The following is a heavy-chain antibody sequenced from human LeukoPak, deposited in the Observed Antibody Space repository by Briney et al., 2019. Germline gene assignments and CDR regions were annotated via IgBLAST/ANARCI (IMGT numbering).Heavy chain of an antibody. J-gene: IGHJ3*02. D-gene: IGHD1-14*01. CDR2: NSGDNDNP. V-gene: IGHV1-18*01. Sequence: ASVKVSCKASGYTFSNFGIAWVRQAPGQGLEWMGWNSGDNDNPQSAQDLQGRLTVTTDRSTSTAYMALRSLRHDDTAVYYCARGGGGNRGVVFFMWGKGKMVAVFS. CDR1: GYTFSNFG. CDR3: ARGGGGNRGVVFFM.